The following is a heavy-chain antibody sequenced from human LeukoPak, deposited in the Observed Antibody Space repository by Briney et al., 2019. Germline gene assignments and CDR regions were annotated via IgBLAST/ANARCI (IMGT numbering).Heavy chain of an antibody. V-gene: IGHV1-69*13. CDR1: GYTFSSYD. CDR3: ARGVSPFSETFDY. J-gene: IGHJ4*02. Sequence: SVKVSCKASGYTFSSYDINWVRQAPGQGLEWMGGIIPIFGTANYAQKFQGRVTITADESTSTAYMELSSLRSEDTAVYYCARGVSPFSETFDYWGQGTLVTVSS. CDR2: IIPIFGTA. D-gene: IGHD3-3*01.